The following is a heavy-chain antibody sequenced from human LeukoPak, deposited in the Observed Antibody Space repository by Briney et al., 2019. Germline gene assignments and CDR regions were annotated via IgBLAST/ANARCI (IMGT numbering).Heavy chain of an antibody. CDR1: GFTFSSYA. CDR3: ARFTAARPAY. D-gene: IGHD6-6*01. V-gene: IGHV3-30-3*01. Sequence: GGSLRLSCAASGFTFSSYAMHWVRQAPGKGLEWVAVISRVAVISFDGSNKYYADSVKGRFTISRDNSKDTLYLQMNSLRAEDTAVYYCARFTAARPAYWGQGALVTVSS. J-gene: IGHJ4*02. CDR2: ISFDGSNK.